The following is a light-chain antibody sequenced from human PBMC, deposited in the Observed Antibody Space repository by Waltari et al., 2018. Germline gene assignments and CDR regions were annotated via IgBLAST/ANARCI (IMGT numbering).Light chain of an antibody. V-gene: IGKV3-20*01. CDR3: QQYGSSPPDT. CDR1: QSVNSY. J-gene: IGKJ4*01. CDR2: GAS. Sequence: EIVLTQSPGTLSLSPGEGATLSCRASQSVNSYLAWYKQKPGQAPRLLIYGASTRATGIPDRFSGSGSGTDFTLTITRLEPEDFAVYYCQQYGSSPPDTFGGGTKVEIE.